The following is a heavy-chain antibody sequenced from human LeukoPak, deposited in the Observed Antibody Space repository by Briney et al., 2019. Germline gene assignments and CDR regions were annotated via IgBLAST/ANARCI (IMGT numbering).Heavy chain of an antibody. D-gene: IGHD3-22*01. J-gene: IGHJ4*02. CDR3: ARAKTDYYDSSGYYQFDY. Sequence: EGSLRLSCAASGFTVSSNYMSWVRQAPGKGLEWVSVIYSGGSTYYADSVKGRFTISRDNSKNTLYLQMNSLRAEDTAVYYCARAKTDYYDSSGYYQFDYWGQGTRSPSPQ. V-gene: IGHV3-53*01. CDR2: IYSGGST. CDR1: GFTVSSNY.